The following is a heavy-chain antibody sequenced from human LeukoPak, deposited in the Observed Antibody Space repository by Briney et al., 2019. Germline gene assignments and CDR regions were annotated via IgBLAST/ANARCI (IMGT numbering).Heavy chain of an antibody. V-gene: IGHV3-21*01. D-gene: IGHD3-22*01. Sequence: GGSLRLSCAASGFTFSSYSMNWVRQAPGKGLGWVSSIISSSSYIYYADAVKGRFTISRDNAKNSLYLQMNSLRAEDTAVYYCARDPAPPYYYDSSGYSDYWGQGTLVTVSS. CDR1: GFTFSSYS. CDR3: ARDPAPPYYYDSSGYSDY. J-gene: IGHJ4*02. CDR2: IISSSSYI.